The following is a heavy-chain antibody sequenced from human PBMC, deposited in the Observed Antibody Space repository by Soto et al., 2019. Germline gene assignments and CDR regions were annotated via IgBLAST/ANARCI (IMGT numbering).Heavy chain of an antibody. V-gene: IGHV1-46*01. J-gene: IGHJ5*02. Sequence: ASVKVSCKASGYTFTSYYIHWVRQAPGQGLEWMGIINPSGGSTSYAQKFQGRVTMTRDTSTSTVYMELSSLRSEDTAVYYCARDHYYDSSGSQRLWFDPWGQGTLVTVSS. D-gene: IGHD3-22*01. CDR2: INPSGGST. CDR1: GYTFTSYY. CDR3: ARDHYYDSSGSQRLWFDP.